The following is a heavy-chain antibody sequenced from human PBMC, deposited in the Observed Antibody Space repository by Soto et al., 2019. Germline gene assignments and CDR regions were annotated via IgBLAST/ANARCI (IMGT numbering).Heavy chain of an antibody. V-gene: IGHV1-2*04. CDR3: ARDLKGKHCSGGSCPYYFDY. CDR1: GYTFTGYY. CDR2: INPNSGGT. Sequence: QVQLVQSGAEVKKPGASVKVSCKASGYTFTGYYMHWVRQAPGQGLEWMGWINPNSGGTNYAQKFQGWVSMTRDTSISTACMELSRLRSDDTAVYYCARDLKGKHCSGGSCPYYFDYWGQGTLVTVSS. J-gene: IGHJ4*02. D-gene: IGHD2-15*01.